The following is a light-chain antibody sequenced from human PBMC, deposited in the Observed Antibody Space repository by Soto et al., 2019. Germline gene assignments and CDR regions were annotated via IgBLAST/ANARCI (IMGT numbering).Light chain of an antibody. Sequence: EIVMTQSPATLSVSPGERATLSCRASQSIRNNLAWYQQRPGQTPTLLIYGASTRATGIPARFSGSGSGTDFTLTISRLEPEDFAVYYCQQYGSSLSFGQGTKVDIK. CDR3: QQYGSSLS. V-gene: IGKV3-20*01. J-gene: IGKJ1*01. CDR1: QSIRNN. CDR2: GAS.